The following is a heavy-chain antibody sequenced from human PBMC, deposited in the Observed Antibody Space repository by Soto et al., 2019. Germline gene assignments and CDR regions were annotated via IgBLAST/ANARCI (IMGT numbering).Heavy chain of an antibody. D-gene: IGHD2-21*01. V-gene: IGHV4-34*01. CDR3: ARERAIRGFDY. Sequence: SETLSLTCAVYGGSFSGYYWTWIRQPPGTGLEWIGEINHSGSTNYNPSLKSRVTISVDTSKNQFSLKLTSVTAADTAVYYCARERAIRGFDYWGQGTLVTVSS. CDR1: GGSFSGYY. CDR2: INHSGST. J-gene: IGHJ4*02.